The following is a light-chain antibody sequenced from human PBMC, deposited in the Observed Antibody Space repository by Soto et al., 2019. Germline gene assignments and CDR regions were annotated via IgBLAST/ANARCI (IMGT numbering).Light chain of an antibody. CDR1: NSNIGSNT. V-gene: IGLV1-44*01. J-gene: IGLJ2*01. CDR2: SNN. CDR3: AAWDDSLNGLVV. Sequence: QSVLTQPPSASGTPGQRVTISCSGSNSNIGSNTVNWYQQLPGTAPRLLIHSNNQRPSGVPDRFSGSKSGTSASLAISGLRSDDEAEYSCAAWDDSLNGLVVFGGGTKVTVL.